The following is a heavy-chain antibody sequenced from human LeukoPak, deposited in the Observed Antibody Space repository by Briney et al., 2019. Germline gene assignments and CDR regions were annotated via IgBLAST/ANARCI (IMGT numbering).Heavy chain of an antibody. CDR1: GGTFSSYA. CDR3: ARVQEYYYGSSGYPRYRYYFDY. V-gene: IGHV1-69*06. J-gene: IGHJ4*02. Sequence: ASVKVSCKASGGTFSSYAISWVRQAPGQGLEWMGGIIPIFGTANYAQKFQGRVTITADKSTSTAYMELSSLRSEDTAVYYCARVQEYYYGSSGYPRYRYYFDYWGQGTLVTVSS. CDR2: IIPIFGTA. D-gene: IGHD3-22*01.